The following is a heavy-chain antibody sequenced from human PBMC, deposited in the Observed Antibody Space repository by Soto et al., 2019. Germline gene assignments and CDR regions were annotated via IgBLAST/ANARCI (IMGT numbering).Heavy chain of an antibody. CDR3: ARTPVLRYFDWLSPAPNYYGMDV. V-gene: IGHV3-33*01. CDR1: GFTFSSYG. CDR2: IWYDGSNK. J-gene: IGHJ6*02. D-gene: IGHD3-9*01. Sequence: QVQLVESGGGVVQPGRSLRLSCAASGFTFSSYGMHWVRQAPGKGLEWVAVIWYDGSNKYYADSVKSRFTISRDNSKNPLYLQMNSLRAEDTAVYYCARTPVLRYFDWLSPAPNYYGMDVWGQGTTVTVSS.